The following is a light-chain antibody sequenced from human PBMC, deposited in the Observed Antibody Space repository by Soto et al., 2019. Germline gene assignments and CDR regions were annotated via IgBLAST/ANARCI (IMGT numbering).Light chain of an antibody. V-gene: IGKV2-28*01. J-gene: IGKJ4*01. CDR2: LGS. CDR1: QSLLHSNGYNY. CDR3: MQALQTPLT. Sequence: DIVMTQSPLSLPVTPGEPASISCRSSQSLLHSNGYNYLDWYLQKPGQSPQLLIYLGSNRASGVPDRFSGSGSGTDFTLKISRVEADDFGVYYCMQALQTPLTVGGGTKVEIK.